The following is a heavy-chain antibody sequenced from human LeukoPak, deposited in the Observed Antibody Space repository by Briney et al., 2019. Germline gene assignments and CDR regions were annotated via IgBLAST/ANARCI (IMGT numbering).Heavy chain of an antibody. CDR2: ISAYNGNT. J-gene: IGHJ3*02. V-gene: IGHV1-18*01. CDR3: AGKRIAALDDAFDI. Sequence: GASVKVSCKASGYTFTSYGISWVRQAPGQGLEWMGWISAYNGNTNYAQKLQGRVTMTTDTSTSTAYMELRSLRSDDTAVYYCAGKRIAALDDAFDIWGQGTMVTVSS. D-gene: IGHD6-6*01. CDR1: GYTFTSYG.